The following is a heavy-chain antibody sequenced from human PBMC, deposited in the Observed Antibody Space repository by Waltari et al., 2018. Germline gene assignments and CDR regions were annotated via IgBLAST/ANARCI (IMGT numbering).Heavy chain of an antibody. Sequence: QVQLQESGPGRVKPSQTLTLTFTASSGSISIPDYFWSWIRQAPGKGLEWIGSVSYRGITYYNPSLESRVTMSVDTSKNQFSLNLNSMTAADAAVYYCARTTFVRYFDYWGQGTLVTVSS. CDR2: VSYRGIT. CDR1: SGSISIPDYF. D-gene: IGHD1-1*01. V-gene: IGHV4-30-4*01. J-gene: IGHJ4*02. CDR3: ARTTFVRYFDY.